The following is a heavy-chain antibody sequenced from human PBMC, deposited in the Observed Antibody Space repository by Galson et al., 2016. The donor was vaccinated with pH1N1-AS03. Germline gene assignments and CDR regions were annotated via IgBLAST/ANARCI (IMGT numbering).Heavy chain of an antibody. D-gene: IGHD2-2*01. CDR2: ISASGGST. CDR3: AKGQTNYVVAAGTSDF. J-gene: IGHJ4*02. Sequence: SLRLSCAASGFTVSRYVMRWVRQAPGKGLRWVSDISASGGSTYYADSVKGRFTISRDNSKNTLYLQMNSLRAEDTAVYYCAKGQTNYVVAAGTSDFWSRGTLVTVSS. V-gene: IGHV3-23*01. CDR1: GFTVSRYV.